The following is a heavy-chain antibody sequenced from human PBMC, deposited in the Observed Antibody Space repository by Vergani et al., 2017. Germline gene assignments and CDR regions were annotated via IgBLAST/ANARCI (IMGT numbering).Heavy chain of an antibody. CDR2: IIPILGIA. J-gene: IGHJ6*02. D-gene: IGHD6-13*01. CDR3: ARDYGRIAAAGTLVNGMDV. V-gene: IGHV1-69*08. Sequence: QVQLVQSGAEVKKPGSSVKVSCKASGGTFSSYTISWVRQAPGQGLEWMGRIIPILGIANYAQKFQGRVTITADKSTSTAYMGLSSLRSEDTAVYYCARDYGRIAAAGTLVNGMDVWGQGTTVTVSS. CDR1: GGTFSSYT.